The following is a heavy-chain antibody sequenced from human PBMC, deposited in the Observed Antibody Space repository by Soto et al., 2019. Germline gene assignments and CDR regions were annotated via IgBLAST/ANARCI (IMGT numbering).Heavy chain of an antibody. J-gene: IGHJ4*02. V-gene: IGHV3-30-3*01. D-gene: IGHD4-17*01. CDR3: VRTRRLYLNDDHGDYGASMEDY. CDR2: ISYGGNTE. Sequence: QVQVVESGGGVVQPGGSLRLSCAASGFTFSTSAMHWVRQAPGKGLEWMAAISYGGNTEYYADSVKGRFTVSRDISESTLYLQMNGLRTEDTAVYYCVRTRRLYLNDDHGDYGASMEDYWGQGTLLSVSS. CDR1: GFTFSTSA.